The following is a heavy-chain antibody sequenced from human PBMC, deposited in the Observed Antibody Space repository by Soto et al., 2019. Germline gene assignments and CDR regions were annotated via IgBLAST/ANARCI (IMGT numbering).Heavy chain of an antibody. V-gene: IGHV3-74*01. Sequence: PGGSLRLSCAASGFTFSSYWMHWVRQAPGKGLVLVSRINSDGSSTSYADSVKGRFTISRDNAKNTLYLQMNSLRAEDTAVYYCARVYYGSGSYYNPLGYWGQGTLVTVSS. CDR3: ARVYYGSGSYYNPLGY. D-gene: IGHD3-10*01. CDR2: INSDGSST. CDR1: GFTFSSYW. J-gene: IGHJ4*02.